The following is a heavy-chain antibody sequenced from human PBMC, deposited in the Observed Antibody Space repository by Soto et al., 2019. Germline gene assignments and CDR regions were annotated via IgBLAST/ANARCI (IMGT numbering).Heavy chain of an antibody. CDR3: VKRSLLMAPT. D-gene: IGHD1-1*01. Sequence: SETLSLTCTVSGGSISSGGYYWSWIRQHPGKGLEWIGYIYYSGSTYYNPSLKSRVTISVDTSKNQFSLSLNSVTAADTAVYYCVKRSLLMAPTWSQGIQVTV. CDR2: IYYSGST. J-gene: IGHJ4*02. V-gene: IGHV4-31*03. CDR1: GGSISSGGYY.